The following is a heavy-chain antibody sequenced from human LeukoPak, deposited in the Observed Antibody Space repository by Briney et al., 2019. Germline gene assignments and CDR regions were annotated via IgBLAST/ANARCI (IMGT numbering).Heavy chain of an antibody. CDR3: ARVGSGWSLDY. D-gene: IGHD6-19*01. CDR1: GFSFSNYW. Sequence: GGSLTLSCAASGFSFSNYWMSWVRQAPGKGLEWVANIKQDGSEKYYVDSVKGRFTISRDNAKNSLYLQMNSLRGEDTAVYYCARVGSGWSLDYWGQGTLVTVSS. V-gene: IGHV3-7*01. CDR2: IKQDGSEK. J-gene: IGHJ4*02.